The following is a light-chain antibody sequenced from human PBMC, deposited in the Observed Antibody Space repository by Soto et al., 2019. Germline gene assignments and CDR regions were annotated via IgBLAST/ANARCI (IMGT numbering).Light chain of an antibody. J-gene: IGLJ3*02. CDR3: GTWDSTLSSDV. V-gene: IGLV1-51*01. Sequence: QSVLTQPPSVSAAPGLKVTISCSGSSSNIGNNYVSWYQQFPGTAPKVIIFDNDERPSGTPDRSSGSKSGTSATLVITELQTGDEADYYCGTWDSTLSSDVFGGGTKLTVL. CDR1: SSNIGNNY. CDR2: DND.